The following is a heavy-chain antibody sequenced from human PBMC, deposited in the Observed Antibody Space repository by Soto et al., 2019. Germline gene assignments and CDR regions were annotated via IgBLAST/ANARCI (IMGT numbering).Heavy chain of an antibody. CDR1: GFTFSSYA. CDR3: ARDPVVVVAASIGGYSYGSRFDY. CDR2: ISYDGSNK. Sequence: GGSLRLSCAASGFTFSSYAMHWVRQAPGKGLEWVAVISYDGSNKYYADSVKGRFTISRDNSKNTLYLQMNSLRAEDTAVYYCARDPVVVVAASIGGYSYGSRFDYWGQGTLVTVSS. V-gene: IGHV3-30-3*01. J-gene: IGHJ4*02. D-gene: IGHD2-15*01.